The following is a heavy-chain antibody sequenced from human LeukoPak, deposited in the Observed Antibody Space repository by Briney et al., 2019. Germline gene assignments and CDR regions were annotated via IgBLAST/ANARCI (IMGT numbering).Heavy chain of an antibody. CDR1: GGTFSSYA. CDR2: IIPIFGTA. V-gene: IGHV1-69*06. Sequence: ASVKVSCKASGGTFSSYAISWVRQAPGQGLEWMGGIIPIFGTANYAQKFQGRVTITADKSTSTAYMELSSLRSEDTAVYYCASRSSDNSPKRTNNIDYWGQGTLVTVSS. D-gene: IGHD4-23*01. CDR3: ASRSSDNSPKRTNNIDY. J-gene: IGHJ4*02.